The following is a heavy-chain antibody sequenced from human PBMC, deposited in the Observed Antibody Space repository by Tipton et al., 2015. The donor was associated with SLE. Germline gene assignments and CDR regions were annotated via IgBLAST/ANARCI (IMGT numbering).Heavy chain of an antibody. V-gene: IGHV4-59*01. CDR3: ARGSGSSSAHYYYYYMDV. Sequence: LSLTCTVSGGSISSYYWSWIRQPPGKGLEWIGYIYYSGSTNYNPSLKSRVTISVDTSKNQFSLKLSSVTAADTAVYYCARGSGSSSAHYYYYYMDVWGKGTTVTVSS. D-gene: IGHD6-6*01. J-gene: IGHJ6*03. CDR2: IYYSGST. CDR1: GGSISSYY.